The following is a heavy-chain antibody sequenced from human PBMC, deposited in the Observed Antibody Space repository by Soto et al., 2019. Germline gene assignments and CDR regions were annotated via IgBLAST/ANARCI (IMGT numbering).Heavy chain of an antibody. D-gene: IGHD5-12*01. J-gene: IGHJ4*02. Sequence: QVQLVQSGAEVKKPGASVKVSCKASGYTFTSYGISWVRQAPGQGLEWMGWISAYNGNTNYAQNLQGRVTTTTDTSTSTAYVELRSLRSDDTAVYYCARERSIVATTHFYYWGQGTLVTVSS. CDR3: ARERSIVATTHFYY. CDR2: ISAYNGNT. V-gene: IGHV1-18*01. CDR1: GYTFTSYG.